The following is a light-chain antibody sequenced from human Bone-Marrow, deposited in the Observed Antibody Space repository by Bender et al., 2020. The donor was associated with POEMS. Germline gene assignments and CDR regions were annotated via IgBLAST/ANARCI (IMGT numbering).Light chain of an antibody. J-gene: IGLJ3*02. Sequence: QSVLTQPPSASGTPGQRVTISCSGGSSNIGAHAVNWYQHLPGTAPKLLIDSSHRRPSEVPDRFSGSRSGTSPSLAISGLQSEDEADYYGAVWDDSLNGWVFGGGTKLTVL. CDR1: SSNIGAHA. CDR3: AVWDDSLNGWV. CDR2: SSH. V-gene: IGLV1-44*01.